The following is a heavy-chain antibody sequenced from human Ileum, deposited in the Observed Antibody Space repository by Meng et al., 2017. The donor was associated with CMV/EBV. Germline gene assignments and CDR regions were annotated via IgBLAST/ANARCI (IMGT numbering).Heavy chain of an antibody. CDR1: GYDFITYG. CDR3: TRGAGAHSAKYDF. V-gene: IGHV7-4-1*02. Sequence: KTSGYDFITYGINWGREAPGQRLEWMGWIDTNTGIPDYAPDFTGRFVFSLDASVSTAYLQISSLRAEDTAVYYCTRGAGAHSAKYDFWGRGTLVTVSS. J-gene: IGHJ4*02. D-gene: IGHD6-13*01. CDR2: IDTNTGIP.